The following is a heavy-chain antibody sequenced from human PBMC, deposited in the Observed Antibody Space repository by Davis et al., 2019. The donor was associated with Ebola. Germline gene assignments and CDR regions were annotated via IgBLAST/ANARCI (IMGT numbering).Heavy chain of an antibody. D-gene: IGHD4-11*01. CDR1: GYTFTSYY. CDR3: ARDPSMTTVTTEDAFDI. J-gene: IGHJ3*02. CDR2: INPSGGST. Sequence: ASVKVSCKASGYTFTSYYMHWVRQAPGQGLEWMGIINPSGGSTSYAQKFQGRVTMTRDTSTSTAYMELRSLRSDDTAVYYCARDPSMTTVTTEDAFDIWGQGTMVTVSS. V-gene: IGHV1-46*01.